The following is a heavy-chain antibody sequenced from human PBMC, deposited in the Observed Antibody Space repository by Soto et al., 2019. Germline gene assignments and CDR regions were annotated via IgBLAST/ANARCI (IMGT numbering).Heavy chain of an antibody. CDR2: ISYDGSNK. V-gene: IGHV3-30*18. J-gene: IGHJ6*02. CDR3: AKEWGGSMDV. CDR1: GFTFSSYG. Sequence: QVQLVESGGGVVQPGRSLRLSCAASGFTFSSYGMHWVRQAPGKGLEWVAVISYDGSNKYYADSVKGRFTISRDNSKDMLYFKMNSLRAEDTAVYYCAKEWGGSMDVWGQGTTVTVSS. D-gene: IGHD3-16*01.